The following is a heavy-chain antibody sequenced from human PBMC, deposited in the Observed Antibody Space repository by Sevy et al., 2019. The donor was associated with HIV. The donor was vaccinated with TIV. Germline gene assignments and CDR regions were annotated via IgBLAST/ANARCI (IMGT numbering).Heavy chain of an antibody. CDR2: ISSSSTYI. CDR1: GFTFSTYS. Sequence: GGSLRLSCAASGFTFSTYSMKWVRQAPGKGLEWVSSISSSSTYIYYADSVKGRFTVSRDNAKNSLYLQMNGLRAEDMAVYYCARDPVANYYFDYWGQGTLVTVSS. V-gene: IGHV3-21*01. CDR3: ARDPVANYYFDY. D-gene: IGHD2-15*01. J-gene: IGHJ4*02.